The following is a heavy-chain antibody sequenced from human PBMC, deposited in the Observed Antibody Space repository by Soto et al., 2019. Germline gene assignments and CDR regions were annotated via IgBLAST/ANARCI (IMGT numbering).Heavy chain of an antibody. CDR2: IYPGDSDT. D-gene: IGHD5-12*01. J-gene: IGHJ6*02. V-gene: IGHV5-51*01. Sequence: GESLKISCKGSGYRFTSYWIGWVRQMPGKGLEWMGIIYPGDSDTRYSPSFQGQVTISADKSISTAYLQWSSLKASDTAMYYCARREMATTYYYYYGMDVWGQGTTVTVSS. CDR3: ARREMATTYYYYYGMDV. CDR1: GYRFTSYW.